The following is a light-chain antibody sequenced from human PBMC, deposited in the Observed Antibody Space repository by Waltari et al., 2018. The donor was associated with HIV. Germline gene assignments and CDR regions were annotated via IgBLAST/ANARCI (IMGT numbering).Light chain of an antibody. J-gene: IGLJ1*01. V-gene: IGLV2-14*01. CDR1: SSDVGGYNY. Sequence: QSALTQPASVSGSPGQSITISCTGTSSDVGGYNYVSWYPQHPGKAPILMLYDVSTRPSGVSNRVSGDKSGNTASLTISGLQAEDEADYYCSSYTSSSFPYVFGTGTKVTVL. CDR2: DVS. CDR3: SSYTSSSFPYV.